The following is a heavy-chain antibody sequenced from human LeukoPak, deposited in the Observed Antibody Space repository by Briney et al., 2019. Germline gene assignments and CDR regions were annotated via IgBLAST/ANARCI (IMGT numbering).Heavy chain of an antibody. CDR3: ARSEELATTVSSFDY. J-gene: IGHJ4*02. D-gene: IGHD4-17*01. V-gene: IGHV4-34*01. CDR2: INHNGST. CDR1: GGSFSGYY. Sequence: PSETLSLTCAVYGGSFSGYYWSWIRQPPGKGLEWIGEINHNGSTNYNPSLKSRVTISVDTSKNQFSLKLSSVTAADTAVYYCARSEELATTVSSFDYWGQGTLVTVSS.